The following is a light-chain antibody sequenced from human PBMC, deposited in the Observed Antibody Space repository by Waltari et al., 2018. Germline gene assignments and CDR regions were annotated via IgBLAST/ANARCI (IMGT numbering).Light chain of an antibody. CDR2: HAS. Sequence: MTQSPDTLSMSAGESVTLSSRASRHIGGSLAWYQQKAGQAPRLLFYHASTRATGVADRVSAAGSGTDFTLTISSLRSEDSAVYYCQQYNDWPPYTFGQGTKLE. J-gene: IGKJ2*01. V-gene: IGKV3-15*01. CDR1: RHIGGS. CDR3: QQYNDWPPYT.